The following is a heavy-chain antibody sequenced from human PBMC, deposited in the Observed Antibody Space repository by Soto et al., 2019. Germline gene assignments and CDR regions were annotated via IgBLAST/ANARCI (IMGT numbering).Heavy chain of an antibody. CDR2: IIPIFGTA. CDR3: ASRVLEWLPQLSYYYYYYGMDV. CDR1: GGAFSSYA. V-gene: IGHV1-69*13. J-gene: IGHJ6*02. D-gene: IGHD3-3*01. Sequence: EASVKVSCKASGGAFSSYAISWVRQAPGQGLEWMGGIIPIFGTANYAQKFQGRVTITADESTSTAYMELSSLRSEDTAVYYCASRVLEWLPQLSYYYYYYGMDVWGQGTTVTVSS.